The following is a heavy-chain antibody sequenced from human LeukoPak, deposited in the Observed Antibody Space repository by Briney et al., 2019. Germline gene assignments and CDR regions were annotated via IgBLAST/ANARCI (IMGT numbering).Heavy chain of an antibody. D-gene: IGHD2-21*02. J-gene: IGHJ3*02. CDR3: ARTPLVTAILGAFDI. V-gene: IGHV3-7*03. Sequence: GGSLRLSCAASGFTFSNYWMTWVRQAPGKGLEWVANIKPDESEKYYVGSVKGRFTISRDNAKNSLYLQMNSLRAEDTAVYYCARTPLVTAILGAFDIWGQGTMVTVSS. CDR1: GFTFSNYW. CDR2: IKPDESEK.